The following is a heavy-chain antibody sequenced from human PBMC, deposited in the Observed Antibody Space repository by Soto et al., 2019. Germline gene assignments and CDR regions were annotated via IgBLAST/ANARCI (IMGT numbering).Heavy chain of an antibody. CDR3: AREHISCSGGSCYSDTAFDI. J-gene: IGHJ3*02. Sequence: GGSLRLSCAASGFTFSSYWMSWVRQAPGKGLEWVANIKQDGSEKYYVDSVKGRFTISRDNAKNSLYLQMNSLRAEDTAVYYCAREHISCSGGSCYSDTAFDIWGQGTMVTVSS. V-gene: IGHV3-7*01. CDR1: GFTFSSYW. CDR2: IKQDGSEK. D-gene: IGHD2-15*01.